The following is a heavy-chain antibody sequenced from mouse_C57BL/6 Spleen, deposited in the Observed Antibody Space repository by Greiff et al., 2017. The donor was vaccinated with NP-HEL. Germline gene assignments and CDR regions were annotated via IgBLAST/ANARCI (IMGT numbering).Heavy chain of an antibody. CDR1: GYTFTSYW. D-gene: IGHD2-10*02. CDR2: IHPSDSDT. J-gene: IGHJ1*03. V-gene: IGHV1-74*01. Sequence: QVQLQQPGAELVKPGASVKVSCKASGYTFTSYWMHWVKQRPGQGLEWIGRIHPSDSDTNYNQKFKGKATLTVDKSSSTAYMQLSSLTSKDSAVYYCAIDPSSYWYFDVWGTGTTVTVSS. CDR3: AIDPSSYWYFDV.